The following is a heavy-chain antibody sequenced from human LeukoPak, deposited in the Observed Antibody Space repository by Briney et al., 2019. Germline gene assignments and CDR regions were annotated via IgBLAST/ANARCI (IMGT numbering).Heavy chain of an antibody. CDR1: GGSFSGYY. J-gene: IGHJ3*02. V-gene: IGHV4-34*01. D-gene: IGHD6-19*01. CDR3: ARDWSGSGWYDWGLYAFDI. CDR2: INHSGST. Sequence: SETLSLTCAVYGGSFSGYYWSWIRQPPGKGLEWIGEINHSGSTNYNPSLKSRVTISVDTSKNQFSLKLSSVTAADTAVYYCARDWSGSGWYDWGLYAFDIWGQGTMVTVSS.